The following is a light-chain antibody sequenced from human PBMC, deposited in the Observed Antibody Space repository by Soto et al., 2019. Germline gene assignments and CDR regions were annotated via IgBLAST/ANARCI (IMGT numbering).Light chain of an antibody. CDR2: GAS. Sequence: EIVMTQSPATLSVSPGERATLSCRASQSVSSNLAWYQQKPGQAPRLLIYGASTRATGIPARFSGSGSGTEFPLHISSLQSEDFAVYYCQQYNNRRAFGQGTQLEIK. V-gene: IGKV3-15*01. CDR3: QQYNNRRA. J-gene: IGKJ2*01. CDR1: QSVSSN.